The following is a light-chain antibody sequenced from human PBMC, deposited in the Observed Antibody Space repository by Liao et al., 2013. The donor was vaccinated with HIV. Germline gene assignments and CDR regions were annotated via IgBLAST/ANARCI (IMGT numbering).Light chain of an antibody. Sequence: SYELTQPSSLSVAPGKTARMTCGGNSIGSKSVHWYQQKPGQAPVLVISHDTDRPSGIPARFSASNSGNTATLTISRVEAGDEADYYCQVWDSSSDHPVFGGGTKLTVL. CDR3: QVWDSSSDHPV. J-gene: IGLJ2*01. V-gene: IGLV3-21*04. CDR1: SIGSKS. CDR2: HDT.